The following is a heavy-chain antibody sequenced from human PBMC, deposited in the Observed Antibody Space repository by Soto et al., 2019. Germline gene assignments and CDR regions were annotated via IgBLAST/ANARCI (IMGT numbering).Heavy chain of an antibody. D-gene: IGHD5-18*01. Sequence: SETLSLTCTVSGGSISSSSYYWGWIRQPPGKGLEWIGSIYYSGSTYYNPSLKSRVTISVDTSKNQFSLKLSSVTAADTAVYYCASPKSFGSIHLNHQGKDAFDIWGQGTMVTGSS. V-gene: IGHV4-39*01. CDR2: IYYSGST. CDR3: ASPKSFGSIHLNHQGKDAFDI. CDR1: GGSISSSSYY. J-gene: IGHJ3*02.